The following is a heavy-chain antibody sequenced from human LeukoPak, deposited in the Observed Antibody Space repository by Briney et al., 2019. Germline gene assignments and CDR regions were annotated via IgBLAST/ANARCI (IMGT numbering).Heavy chain of an antibody. CDR2: ISYDGSNK. D-gene: IGHD3-10*01. V-gene: IGHV3-30*04. Sequence: GSLRLSCAASGFTFSSYAMHWVRQAPGKGLEWVAVISYDGSNKYYADSVKGRFTISRDNSKNTLYLQMNSLRAEDTAVYYCAKEFLVPSPGDWGQGTLVTVSS. J-gene: IGHJ4*02. CDR3: AKEFLVPSPGD. CDR1: GFTFSSYA.